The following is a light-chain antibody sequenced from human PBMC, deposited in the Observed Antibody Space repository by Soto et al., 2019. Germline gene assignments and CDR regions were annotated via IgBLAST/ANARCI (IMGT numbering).Light chain of an antibody. V-gene: IGKV1-27*01. Sequence: DIQMTQSPSSLSASVGDRVTITCRASQGISNYLAWYQQKPGKVPKLLIYAASTLQSGVPSRFRGSGSGTDFTLTISSLQPEDVATYYCQKYNSAPPEVTFGPGTKVDIK. CDR3: QKYNSAPPEVT. J-gene: IGKJ3*01. CDR2: AAS. CDR1: QGISNY.